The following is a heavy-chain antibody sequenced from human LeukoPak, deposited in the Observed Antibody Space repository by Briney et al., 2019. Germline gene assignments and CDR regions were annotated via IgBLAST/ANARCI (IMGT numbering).Heavy chain of an antibody. CDR2: ISSSSSYI. J-gene: IGHJ4*02. V-gene: IGHV3-21*01. Sequence: GGSLRLSCAASGFTFSSYSMNWVRQAPGKGLEWVSSISSSSSYIYYADSVKGRFTISRDNAKNSLHLQMNSLRAEDTAVYYCARVSTVTLAFDYWGQGTLVTVSS. D-gene: IGHD4-11*01. CDR1: GFTFSSYS. CDR3: ARVSTVTLAFDY.